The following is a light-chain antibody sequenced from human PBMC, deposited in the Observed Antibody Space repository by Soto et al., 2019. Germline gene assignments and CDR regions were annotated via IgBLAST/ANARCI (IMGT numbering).Light chain of an antibody. CDR1: QSVLYSSNNKNY. V-gene: IGKV4-1*01. J-gene: IGKJ1*01. CDR3: QQYYNTLWT. Sequence: DIVMTQSPDSLAVSLGERATINCKSSQSVLYSSNNKNYLAWYQQKPGQPPKLLISWASAREFGVPDRFSGSGSGTDFTLTISSLQAEDVAVYYCQQYYNTLWTFGQGTKVEIK. CDR2: WAS.